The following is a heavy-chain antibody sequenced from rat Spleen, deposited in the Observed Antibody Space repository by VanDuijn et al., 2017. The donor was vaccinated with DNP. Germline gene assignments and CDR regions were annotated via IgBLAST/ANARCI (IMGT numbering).Heavy chain of an antibody. CDR3: ARGLNYGGYIYSWYFDF. Sequence: EVQLQESGPGLVKPSQSLSLTCSVSDYSITTDYWAWIRKFPGNNVEWMGYIGHSGTTSYNPSPRSRISITRDTSKNQFFLQLNSVTTEDTATYYCARGLNYGGYIYSWYFDFWGPGTMVTVSS. CDR2: IGHSGTT. D-gene: IGHD1-11*01. V-gene: IGHV3-1*01. CDR1: DYSITTDY. J-gene: IGHJ1*01.